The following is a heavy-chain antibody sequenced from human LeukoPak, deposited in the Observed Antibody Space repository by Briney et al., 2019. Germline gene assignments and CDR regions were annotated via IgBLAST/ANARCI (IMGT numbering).Heavy chain of an antibody. D-gene: IGHD2-2*02. J-gene: IGHJ4*02. CDR2: IDPDSGGT. V-gene: IGHV1-2*02. CDR3: ARVPGPYTTSRFDY. CDR1: GYTFTGYY. Sequence: ASVRVSCKTSGYTFTGYYLHWVRQAPGQGLEWMGRIDPDSGGTHYAQKFQVRVTVTRGTSITTVYMELSGLTSEDTAVYYCARVPGPYTTSRFDYWAREPWSPSPQ.